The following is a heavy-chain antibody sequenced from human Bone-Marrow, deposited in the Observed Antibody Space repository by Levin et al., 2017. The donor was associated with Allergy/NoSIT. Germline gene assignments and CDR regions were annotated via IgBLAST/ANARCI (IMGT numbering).Heavy chain of an antibody. CDR2: ISYDGDKE. V-gene: IGHV3-30*18. CDR1: GFTFRYYG. CDR3: AKDEAAAGFYYYYGMDV. J-gene: IGHJ6*02. D-gene: IGHD6-13*01. Sequence: LSLTCAASGFTFRYYGIHWVRQAPGKGLEWVAFISYDGDKENYVDSVKGRFTISRDNSNNMVYLQMNSLRSEDTAVYYCAKDEAAAGFYYYYGMDVWGQGTTVTVSS.